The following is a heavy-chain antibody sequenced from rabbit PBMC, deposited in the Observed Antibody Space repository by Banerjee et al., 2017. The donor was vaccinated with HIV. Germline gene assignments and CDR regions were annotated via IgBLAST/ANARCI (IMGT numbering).Heavy chain of an antibody. Sequence: QEQLEESGGDLVKPGASLTLTCTASGFSFSSGYYMCWVRQAPGKGLELIACIYTSSGSTWYKNWAKGRFTISKTSSTTVTLQMTSLTAADTATYFCARDSDWDGGINLWGQGTLVT. J-gene: IGHJ4*01. V-gene: IGHV1S45*01. D-gene: IGHD4-1*01. CDR2: IYTSSGST. CDR3: ARDSDWDGGINL. CDR1: GFSFSSGYY.